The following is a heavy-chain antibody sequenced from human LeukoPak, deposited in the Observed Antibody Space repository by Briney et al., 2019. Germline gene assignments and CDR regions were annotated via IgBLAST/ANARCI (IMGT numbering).Heavy chain of an antibody. V-gene: IGHV1-2*02. J-gene: IGHJ4*02. Sequence: ASVKVSCKASGYSFTAFYIHWVRQAPGQGLEWMGWIHPRSGDTRYAQKFQGRVTMARDTSISTVYMDLSSLGSDDTAVYYCARDGEYGTGSYYRGSFDYWGQGILVTVSS. D-gene: IGHD3-10*01. CDR3: ARDGEYGTGSYYRGSFDY. CDR1: GYSFTAFY. CDR2: IHPRSGDT.